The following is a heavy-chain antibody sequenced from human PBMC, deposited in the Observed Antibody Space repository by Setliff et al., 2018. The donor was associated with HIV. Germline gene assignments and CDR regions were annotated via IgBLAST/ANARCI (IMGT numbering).Heavy chain of an antibody. J-gene: IGHJ5*02. CDR1: GGSISSSSYY. CDR2: IYYSGST. CDR3: ARLRREEQWLVRGWFDP. Sequence: SETLSLTCTVSGGSISSSSYYWGWIRQPPGKGLEWIGSIYYSGSTYYNTSLKSRVTISVDTSKNQFSLKLSSVTAADTAVYYCARLRREEQWLVRGWFDPWGQGTLVTVSS. D-gene: IGHD6-19*01. V-gene: IGHV4-39*01.